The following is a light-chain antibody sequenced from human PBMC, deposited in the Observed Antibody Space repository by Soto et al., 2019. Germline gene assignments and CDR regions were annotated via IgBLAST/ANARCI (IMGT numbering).Light chain of an antibody. Sequence: DIQMTQSPSSLSASVGDRVTITCRASQTISTYLNWYQQNPGKAPKLLIYAASSLQSGVPSRFSGSGSGTDFPLTISSLQPEEFATYYCQQSSGIPYTFGQGTKLEIK. V-gene: IGKV1-39*01. CDR1: QTISTY. CDR2: AAS. J-gene: IGKJ2*01. CDR3: QQSSGIPYT.